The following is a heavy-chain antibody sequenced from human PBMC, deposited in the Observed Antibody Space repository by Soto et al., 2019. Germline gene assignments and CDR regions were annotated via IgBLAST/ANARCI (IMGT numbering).Heavy chain of an antibody. J-gene: IGHJ1*01. Sequence: SETLSLTCSVSGDSISTEGYYWSWIRQHPGKGLEWIGYICYSGLTSYNPSLKSRVTISRATSKNQFYLKLSSVTAADTAVYYCARSRSYYVEDFQKWGQGTLVTVSS. V-gene: IGHV4-31*03. CDR3: ARSRSYYVEDFQK. CDR1: GDSISTEGYY. D-gene: IGHD1-26*01. CDR2: ICYSGLT.